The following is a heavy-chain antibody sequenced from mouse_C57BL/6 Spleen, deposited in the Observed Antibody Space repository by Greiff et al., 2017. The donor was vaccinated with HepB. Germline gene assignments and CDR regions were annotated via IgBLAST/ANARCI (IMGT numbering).Heavy chain of an antibody. D-gene: IGHD1-1*01. CDR2: ISYDGSN. J-gene: IGHJ1*03. Sequence: DVQLQESGPGLVKPSQSLSLTCSVTGYSITSGYYWNWIRQFPGNKLEWMGYISYDGSNNYNPSLKNRISITRDTSKNQFFLKLNSVTTEDTATYYCARGGNYYGSSYLWYFDVWGTGTTVTVSS. CDR3: ARGGNYYGSSYLWYFDV. CDR1: GYSITSGYY. V-gene: IGHV3-6*01.